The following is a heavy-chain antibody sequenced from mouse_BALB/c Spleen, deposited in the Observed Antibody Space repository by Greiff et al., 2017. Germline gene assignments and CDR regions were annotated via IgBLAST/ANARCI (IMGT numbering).Heavy chain of an antibody. J-gene: IGHJ2*01. CDR3: AGCGGVFDY. Sequence: VQLQQSGPELVKPGASVKISCTASGYSFTGYYMNWVKQSDGKSLEWIGNIDPYYGGTSYNQKFTGKATLTVDTSSSTAYMQLKSLTSDDSAVYCCAGCGGVFDYWGQGTTVTVSS. V-gene: IGHV1S135*01. CDR1: GYSFTGYY. CDR2: IDPYYGGT.